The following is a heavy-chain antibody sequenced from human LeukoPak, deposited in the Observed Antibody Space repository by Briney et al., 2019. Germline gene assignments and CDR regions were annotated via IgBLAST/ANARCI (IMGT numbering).Heavy chain of an antibody. CDR3: ARGGASGSRYPFDY. J-gene: IGHJ4*02. D-gene: IGHD3-10*01. V-gene: IGHV1-2*02. Sequence: ASVKVSCKPSGYTFTDYYIHWVRQAPGQGLEWMGYINPNNGGTNYAQKFQGRVTMTRDTSISTAYMELTRLTSDDTAIYSCARGGASGSRYPFDYWGQGTLVTVSS. CDR2: INPNNGGT. CDR1: GYTFTDYY.